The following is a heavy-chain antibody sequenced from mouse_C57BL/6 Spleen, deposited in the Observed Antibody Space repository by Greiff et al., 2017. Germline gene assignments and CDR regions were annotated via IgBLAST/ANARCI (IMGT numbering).Heavy chain of an antibody. CDR3: VRDPGDYYGSSYAFDY. V-gene: IGHV10-3*01. CDR1: GFTFNTYA. Sequence: DVKLVESGGGLVQPKGSLKLSCAASGFTFNTYAMHWVRQAPGKGLEWVARIRSKSSNYATYYADSVKDRFTISRDDSQSMLYLQMNNLKTEDTAMYYCVRDPGDYYGSSYAFDYWGQGTTLTVSS. J-gene: IGHJ2*01. D-gene: IGHD1-1*01. CDR2: IRSKSSNYAT.